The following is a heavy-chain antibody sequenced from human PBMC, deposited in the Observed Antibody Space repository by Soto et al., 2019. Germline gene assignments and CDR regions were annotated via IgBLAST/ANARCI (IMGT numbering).Heavy chain of an antibody. CDR3: ARDRDDYGSGNYYNRIDF. CDR1: GGIFSTYA. CDR2: IIPLFGTP. V-gene: IGHV1-69*01. Sequence: QVQLVQSGAEVKKPGSSVKVSCKASGGIFSTYAISWLRQAPGQGLERRGGIIPLFGTPNYAQRFQGRVTITADESTSTGYMELSRLRSEDTAVYYCARDRDDYGSGNYYNRIDFWGQGTLVTVSS. J-gene: IGHJ4*02. D-gene: IGHD3-10*01.